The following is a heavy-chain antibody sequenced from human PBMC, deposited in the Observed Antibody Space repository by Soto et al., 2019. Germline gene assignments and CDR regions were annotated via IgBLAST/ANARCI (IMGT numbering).Heavy chain of an antibody. J-gene: IGHJ4*02. V-gene: IGHV1-3*01. CDR2: INAGNGNT. CDR1: GYTFSSHA. CDR3: ARDGARITVFGVVCYFDY. Sequence: ASVKVSCKASGYTFSSHAMHWVRQAPGQRLEWMGWINAGNGNTKYSQNFQGRVAITRDTSASTAYMELRSLRSEDTAVYYCARDGARITVFGVVCYFDYGGQGTLVTSPQ. D-gene: IGHD3-3*01.